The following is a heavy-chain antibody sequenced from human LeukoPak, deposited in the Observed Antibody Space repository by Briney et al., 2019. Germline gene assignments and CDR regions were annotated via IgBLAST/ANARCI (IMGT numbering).Heavy chain of an antibody. CDR2: ISGSGGST. Sequence: GGSLRLSCAASGFTFSSYAMSWVRQAPGKGLEWVSAISGSGGSTYYADSVKGRFTISRDNSKNTLYLQMNSLRAEDTAVYYCAKGEYSSSWYGSFDYWGQGTLVTVSS. CDR1: GFTFSSYA. D-gene: IGHD6-13*01. V-gene: IGHV3-23*01. CDR3: AKGEYSSSWYGSFDY. J-gene: IGHJ4*02.